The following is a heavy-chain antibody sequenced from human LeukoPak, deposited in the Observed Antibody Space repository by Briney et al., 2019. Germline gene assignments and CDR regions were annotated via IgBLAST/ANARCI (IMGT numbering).Heavy chain of an antibody. V-gene: IGHV4-4*07. CDR1: GGSISIYY. CDR3: ARDLYGELIDY. J-gene: IGHJ4*02. Sequence: TSETLSLTCTVSGGSISIYYWSWIRQPAGKGLEWIGRMYASGSSNYNPSLKSRVTMSVDSSKNQFSLKLNSVTAADTAVYYCARDLYGELIDYWGQGTLVTVSS. D-gene: IGHD1-26*01. CDR2: MYASGSS.